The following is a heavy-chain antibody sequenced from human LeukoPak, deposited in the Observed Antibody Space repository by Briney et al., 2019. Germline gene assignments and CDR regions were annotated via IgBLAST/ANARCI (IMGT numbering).Heavy chain of an antibody. Sequence: ASVKVSCKASGGTFSSYAISWVRQAPGQGLEWMGGIIPIFGTANYAQKFQGRVTITADESTSTAYMELSSLRSEDTAVYYCASSTGSNYYYYGMDVWGQGTTVTVSS. CDR1: GGTFSSYA. J-gene: IGHJ6*02. CDR2: IIPIFGTA. CDR3: ASSTGSNYYYYGMDV. D-gene: IGHD1-26*01. V-gene: IGHV1-69*13.